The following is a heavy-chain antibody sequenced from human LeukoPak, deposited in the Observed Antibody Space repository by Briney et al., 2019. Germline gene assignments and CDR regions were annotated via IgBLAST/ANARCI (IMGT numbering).Heavy chain of an antibody. Sequence: GGSLRLSCAASGFTVSSNYMSWVHQAPGKGLEWVSSISSSSSYIYYADSVKGRFTISRDNAKNSLYLQMNSLRAEDTAVYYCAKNYYGSGSYQTHWGQGTLVTVSS. J-gene: IGHJ4*02. D-gene: IGHD3-10*01. CDR1: GFTVSSNY. V-gene: IGHV3-21*04. CDR3: AKNYYGSGSYQTH. CDR2: ISSSSSYI.